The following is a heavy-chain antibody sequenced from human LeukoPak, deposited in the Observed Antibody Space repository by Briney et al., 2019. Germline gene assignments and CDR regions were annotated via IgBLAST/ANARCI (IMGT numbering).Heavy chain of an antibody. J-gene: IGHJ5*02. CDR3: ARDRSGSYPNWFDP. D-gene: IGHD3-10*01. CDR2: ITGNGANT. Sequence: PGGSLRLSCAASGFTFSSYGMSWVRQAPGKGLEWVSAITGNGANTFYADSVKGRFTISRDNSKNTMYLQMNSLRAEDTALYYCARDRSGSYPNWFDPWGRGTLATVSS. V-gene: IGHV3-23*01. CDR1: GFTFSSYG.